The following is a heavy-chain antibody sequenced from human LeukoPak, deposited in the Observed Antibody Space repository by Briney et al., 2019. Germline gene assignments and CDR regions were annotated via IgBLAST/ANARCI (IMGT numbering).Heavy chain of an antibody. CDR3: ARVPDSGSFHFDY. D-gene: IGHD1-26*01. CDR1: GGSISSYY. Sequence: SETLSLTCTVSGGSISSYYWSWIRQPPGKGLEWIGYIYYSGSTNYNPSLKSRVTISVDTSKNQFSLKLSSVTAADTAVYYCARVPDSGSFHFDYWGQGTLVTVSS. CDR2: IYYSGST. V-gene: IGHV4-59*08. J-gene: IGHJ4*02.